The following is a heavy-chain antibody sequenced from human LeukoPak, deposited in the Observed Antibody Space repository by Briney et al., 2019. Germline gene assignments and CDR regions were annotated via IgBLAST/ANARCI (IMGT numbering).Heavy chain of an antibody. CDR1: GGSFSGYF. D-gene: IGHD3-10*01. CDR2: INHSGST. V-gene: IGHV4-34*01. CDR3: ARVRAEGRGVINDLDY. J-gene: IGHJ4*02. Sequence: PSETLSLTCAVSGGSFSGYFWGWIRQPPGKGLEWIGEINHSGSTNYNPSLKSRVTISVDTSKNHLPLNLSSVTAAVTAVYYCARVRAEGRGVINDLDYWGQGTLVTVSS.